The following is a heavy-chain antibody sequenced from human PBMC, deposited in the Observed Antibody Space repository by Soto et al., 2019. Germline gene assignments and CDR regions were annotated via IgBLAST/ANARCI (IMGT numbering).Heavy chain of an antibody. CDR3: EKALGLYAGNGNSYYGMDV. J-gene: IGHJ6*02. V-gene: IGHV3-30*18. Sequence: GVSLRLSCAASGFTFSSYGMHWVRQAPGKGLEWVAVISYDGSNKYYADSVKGRFTISRDNSKNTLYLQMNSLRAEDTAVYYCEKALGLYAGNGNSYYGMDVWGQGTTFTGSS. D-gene: IGHD1-26*01. CDR2: ISYDGSNK. CDR1: GFTFSSYG.